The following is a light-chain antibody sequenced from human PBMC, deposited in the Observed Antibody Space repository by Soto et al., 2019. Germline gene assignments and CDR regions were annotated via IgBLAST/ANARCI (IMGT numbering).Light chain of an antibody. J-gene: IGKJ4*01. V-gene: IGKV3-15*01. CDR2: GAS. CDR1: QGFSSY. CDR3: QQYNKWPLT. Sequence: EIVFTQSPATLSLSPGERATLSCLAWQGFSSYLAWYQQKPGQAPRLLMYGASTRATDIPARFSGSGSGTECTLTISSLQSEDVGVYYCQQYNKWPLTFGGGTNVDIK.